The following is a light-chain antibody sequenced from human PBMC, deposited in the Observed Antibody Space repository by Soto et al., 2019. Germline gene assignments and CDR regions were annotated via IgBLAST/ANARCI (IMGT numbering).Light chain of an antibody. Sequence: EIVLTQSPATLSLSPGERATLSCRASQSVSTYLAWYQQKPGQAPRLLIYDASTRATGIPARFSGSGSGTDFTLTISSLEPEDFAVYYCQQRSNWPPSTFGQGTKVDIK. CDR2: DAS. V-gene: IGKV3-11*01. CDR1: QSVSTY. J-gene: IGKJ1*01. CDR3: QQRSNWPPST.